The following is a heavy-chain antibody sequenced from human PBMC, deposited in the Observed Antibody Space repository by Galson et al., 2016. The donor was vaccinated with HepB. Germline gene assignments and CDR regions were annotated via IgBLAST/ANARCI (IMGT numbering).Heavy chain of an antibody. CDR3: ARWKYYGSGSYGFDY. CDR1: GGTFSSYA. CDR2: IIPIFGTT. J-gene: IGHJ4*02. D-gene: IGHD3-10*01. V-gene: IGHV1-69*13. Sequence: SVKVSCKASGGTFSSYALTWVRQAPGQGLEWMGGIIPIFGTTNYAQKFQGRVTITADESTSTAYMELSSLRSEDTAVYYCARWKYYGSGSYGFDYWGQGTLVTVSS.